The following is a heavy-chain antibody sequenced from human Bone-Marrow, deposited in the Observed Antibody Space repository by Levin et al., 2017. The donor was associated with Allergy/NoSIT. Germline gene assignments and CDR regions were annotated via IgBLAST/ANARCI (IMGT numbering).Heavy chain of an antibody. CDR1: GFTLSDYY. V-gene: IGHV3-11*01. CDR3: ARDMNKAHYNYGLDV. CDR2: ISSRGTTM. J-gene: IGHJ6*02. Sequence: GGSLXLSCXASGFTLSDYYMSWIRQAPGKGLEWVSYISSRGTTMYLADSVKGRFTISRDNAKNSLSLQMNSLRADDTAVYYCARDMNKAHYNYGLDVWGQGTTVTVSS. D-gene: IGHD1/OR15-1a*01.